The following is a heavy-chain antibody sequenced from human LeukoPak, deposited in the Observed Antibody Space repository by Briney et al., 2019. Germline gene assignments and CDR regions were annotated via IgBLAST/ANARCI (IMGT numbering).Heavy chain of an antibody. J-gene: IGHJ6*02. V-gene: IGHV3-49*04. CDR3: RGDSSGYYSDYGMDV. CDR2: IRSKAYGGTT. D-gene: IGHD3-22*01. CDR1: GFTFSDYY. Sequence: PGGSLRLSCAASGFTFSDYYMSWVRQAPGKGLEWVSFIRSKAYGGTTEYAASVKGRFTISRDDSKSIAYLQMNSLKTEDTAVYYCRGDSSGYYSDYGMDVWGQGTTVTVSS.